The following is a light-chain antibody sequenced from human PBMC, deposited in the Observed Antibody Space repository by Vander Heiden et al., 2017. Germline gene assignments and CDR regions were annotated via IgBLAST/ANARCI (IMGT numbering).Light chain of an antibody. Sequence: DIQMTQSPSSLSASVGDRVTITCRASQSISSYLNWYQQKPGKAPKLLIYAASSLQRGVPSRFSGSGYGKDFTLTISSRQPEDFAAYYCQQNDSNLQVTFGQGTQLDIK. CDR2: AAS. CDR3: QQNDSNLQVT. J-gene: IGKJ5*01. V-gene: IGKV1-39*01. CDR1: QSISSY.